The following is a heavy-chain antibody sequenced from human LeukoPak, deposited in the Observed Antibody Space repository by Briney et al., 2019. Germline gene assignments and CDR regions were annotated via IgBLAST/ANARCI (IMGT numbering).Heavy chain of an antibody. D-gene: IGHD6-6*01. CDR1: GFTFSSYA. CDR3: APKGVELVDY. CDR2: ISGSGGST. J-gene: IGHJ4*02. V-gene: IGHV3-23*01. Sequence: GGSLRLSCAASGFTFSSYAMSWVRQAPGQGLEWVSAISGSGGSTYYADSVKGRFTISRDNSKNTLYLQMNSLRAEDTAVYYCAPKGVELVDYWGQGTLVTVSS.